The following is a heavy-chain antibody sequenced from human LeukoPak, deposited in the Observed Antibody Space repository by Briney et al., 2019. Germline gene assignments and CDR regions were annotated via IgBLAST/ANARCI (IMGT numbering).Heavy chain of an antibody. V-gene: IGHV3-7*03. CDR3: ARDLMGIAYRGAFYY. CDR1: GFTFSVSW. CDR2: IKYDGNEK. Sequence: GGSLRLSCAASGFTFSVSWMSWVRQAPGKGLEWVANIKYDGNEKYYVDSVKGRFTISRDNAKNSLYLQMNSLRAEDTAVYYCARDLMGIAYRGAFYYWGQGTLVTVSS. D-gene: IGHD6-13*01. J-gene: IGHJ4*02.